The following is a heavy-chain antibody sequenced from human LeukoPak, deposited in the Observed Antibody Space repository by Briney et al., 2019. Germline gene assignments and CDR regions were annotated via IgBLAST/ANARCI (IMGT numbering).Heavy chain of an antibody. CDR2: IYHSGST. J-gene: IGHJ6*02. V-gene: IGHV4-30-2*01. CDR1: GGSISSGGYS. Sequence: SETLSLTCAVSGGSISSGGYSWSWIRQPPGKGLEWIGYIYHSGSTYYNPSLKSRVTISVDRSKNQFSLKLSSVTAADTAVYYCARGTGGSYYMNYGMDVWGQGTTVTVSS. D-gene: IGHD1-26*01. CDR3: ARGTGGSYYMNYGMDV.